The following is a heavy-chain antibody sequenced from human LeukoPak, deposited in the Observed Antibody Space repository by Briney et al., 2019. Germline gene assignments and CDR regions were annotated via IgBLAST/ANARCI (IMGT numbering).Heavy chain of an antibody. CDR1: GFTFSSYS. V-gene: IGHV3-21*01. CDR3: ARDPQYNWNYGGY. Sequence: PGGPLRLSCAASGFTFSSYSMNWVRQAPGKGLEWVSSISSSSSYIYYADSVKGRFTISRDNAKNSLYLQMNSLRAEDTAVYYCARDPQYNWNYGGYWGQGTLVTVSS. CDR2: ISSSSSYI. D-gene: IGHD1-7*01. J-gene: IGHJ4*02.